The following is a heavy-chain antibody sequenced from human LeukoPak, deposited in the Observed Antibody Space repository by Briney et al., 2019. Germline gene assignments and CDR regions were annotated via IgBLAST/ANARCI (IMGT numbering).Heavy chain of an antibody. Sequence: GGSLRLACAASGFTFSSYWMHWVRQAPGKGLEWVSYITNGGSTIHHADSVKGRFTISRDNAKKTLYLQMNSLRAEDTAVYYCARSIGLTGGGVDVWGQGTTVTVSS. CDR3: ARSIGLTGGGVDV. J-gene: IGHJ6*02. CDR1: GFTFSSYW. CDR2: ITNGGSTI. V-gene: IGHV3-48*04. D-gene: IGHD3-9*01.